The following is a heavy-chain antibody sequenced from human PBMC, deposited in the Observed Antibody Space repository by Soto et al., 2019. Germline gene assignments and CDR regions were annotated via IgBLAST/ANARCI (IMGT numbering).Heavy chain of an antibody. CDR3: AKDIVDSGSLVFVAYYYYGMDV. CDR1: GFTFSSYA. CDR2: ISGSGGST. J-gene: IGHJ6*02. D-gene: IGHD1-26*01. V-gene: IGHV3-23*01. Sequence: GGSLRLSXAASGFTFSSYAMSWVRQAPGKGLEWVSAISGSGGSTYYADSVKGRFTISRDNSKNTLYLQMNSLRAEDTAVYYCAKDIVDSGSLVFVAYYYYGMDVWGQGTTVTVSS.